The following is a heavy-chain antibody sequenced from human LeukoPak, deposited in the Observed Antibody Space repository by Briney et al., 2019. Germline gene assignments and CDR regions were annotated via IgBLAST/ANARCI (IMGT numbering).Heavy chain of an antibody. V-gene: IGHV4-39*01. Sequence: SETLSLTCTVSGGSISSSSYYWGWIRQPPGKGLEWIGSIYYSGSTYYNPSLKSRVTISVDTSKNQFSLKLSSVTAADTAVYYCARSGAGYYYYYMDVWGKGTTVTISS. CDR1: GGSISSSSYY. CDR2: IYYSGST. D-gene: IGHD7-27*01. J-gene: IGHJ6*03. CDR3: ARSGAGYYYYYMDV.